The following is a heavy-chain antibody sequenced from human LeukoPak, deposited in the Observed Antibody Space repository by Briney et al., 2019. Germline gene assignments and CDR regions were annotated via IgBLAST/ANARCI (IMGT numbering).Heavy chain of an antibody. V-gene: IGHV1-8*01. CDR2: MNPNSGNT. J-gene: IGHJ4*02. D-gene: IGHD3-22*01. Sequence: ASVKVSCKASGYTFTSYDINWVRQATGQGLEWMGWMNPNSGNTGYAQKFQGRVTMTRNTSISTAYMELSSLRSEDTAVYYCARQYYYDSSGYSLTKYYFDHWGQGTLVTVSS. CDR3: ARQYYYDSSGYSLTKYYFDH. CDR1: GYTFTSYD.